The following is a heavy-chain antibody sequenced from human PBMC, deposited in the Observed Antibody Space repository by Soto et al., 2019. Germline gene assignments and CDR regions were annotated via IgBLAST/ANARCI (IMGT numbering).Heavy chain of an antibody. D-gene: IGHD2-2*01. Sequence: ASVKVSCKASGHTFTSYGISWVRQAPGQGLEWMGWVNTHSDHTDSAQRLPGRVTMATDTSTSTVYMELRNLRSDDTAVYYCAREYCTSDSCYLPDVWGKGTTVNVSS. CDR3: AREYCTSDSCYLPDV. CDR2: VNTHSDHT. V-gene: IGHV1-18*01. CDR1: GHTFTSYG. J-gene: IGHJ6*04.